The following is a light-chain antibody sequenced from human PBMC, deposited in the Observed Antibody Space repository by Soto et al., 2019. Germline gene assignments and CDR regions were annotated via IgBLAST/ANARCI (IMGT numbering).Light chain of an antibody. CDR3: QQYNNWWT. V-gene: IGKV3-15*01. Sequence: EIVMTQSPATLSVSPGERATLSSRASQSVSSNLAWYQQKPGQAPRLLIYGASTRATGIPARFSGSGSGTEFTLTIRSLQSEDFAVYYCQQYNNWWTFGQGTKVEIK. CDR2: GAS. CDR1: QSVSSN. J-gene: IGKJ1*01.